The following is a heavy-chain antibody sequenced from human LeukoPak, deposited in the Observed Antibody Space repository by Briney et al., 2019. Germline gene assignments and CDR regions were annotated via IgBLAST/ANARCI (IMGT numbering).Heavy chain of an antibody. V-gene: IGHV3-33*06. CDR3: AKDDKRITMIVVVTPSGMDV. D-gene: IGHD3-22*01. CDR1: GFTFSSYG. J-gene: IGHJ6*03. CDR2: IWYDGSNK. Sequence: GGSLRLSCAASGFTFSSYGMHWVRQAPGKELEWVAVIWYDGSNKYYADSVKGRFTISRDNSKNTLYLQMNSLRAEDTAVYYCAKDDKRITMIVVVTPSGMDVWGKGTTVTVSS.